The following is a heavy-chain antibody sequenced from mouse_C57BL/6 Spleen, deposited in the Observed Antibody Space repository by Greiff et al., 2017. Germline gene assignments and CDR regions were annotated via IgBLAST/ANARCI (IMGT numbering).Heavy chain of an antibody. Sequence: EVKLQESGEGLVKPGGSLKLSCAASGFTFSSYAMSWVRQTPEKRLEWVAYISSGGDYIYYADTVKGRFTISRDNARNTLYLQMSSLKSEDTAMYYCTRGGYYGSSYYYAMDYWGQGTSVTVSS. CDR1: GFTFSSYA. V-gene: IGHV5-9-1*02. J-gene: IGHJ4*01. CDR2: ISSGGDYI. D-gene: IGHD1-1*01. CDR3: TRGGYYGSSYYYAMDY.